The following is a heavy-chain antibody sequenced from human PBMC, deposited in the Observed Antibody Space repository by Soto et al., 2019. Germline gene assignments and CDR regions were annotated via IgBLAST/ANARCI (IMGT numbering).Heavy chain of an antibody. J-gene: IGHJ5*02. CDR2: TYYRSRWYN. V-gene: IGHV6-1*01. Sequence: SQTLSLTCAISGDSVSSNSAAWNWIRQSPSRGLEWLGKTYYRSRWYNDYAVSVKSRITINPDTSKNQFSLQLNSVTPDDTAVYYCVREEILVAYNWFDPRGQGTLVTVSS. CDR3: VREEILVAYNWFDP. D-gene: IGHD2-15*01. CDR1: GDSVSSNSAA.